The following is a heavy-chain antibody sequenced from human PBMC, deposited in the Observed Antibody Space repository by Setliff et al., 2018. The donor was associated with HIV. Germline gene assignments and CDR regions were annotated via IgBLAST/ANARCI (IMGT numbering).Heavy chain of an antibody. CDR2: IDPEDDET. CDR3: ASPLSHDSSGREPFDY. CDR1: GYTFTDYY. V-gene: IGHV1-69-2*01. D-gene: IGHD3-22*01. Sequence: ASVKVSCKVSGYTFTDYYLQWVQQAPGKGLDWVGLIDPEDDETLFAEKFQGRVTITADTSTGTAYMELSSLRSEDTVVYYCASPLSHDSSGREPFDYWGQGTLVTVSS. J-gene: IGHJ4*02.